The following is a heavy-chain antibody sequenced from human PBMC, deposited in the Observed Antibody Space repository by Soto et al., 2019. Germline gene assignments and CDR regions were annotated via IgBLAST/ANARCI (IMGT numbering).Heavy chain of an antibody. Sequence: EVQLVESGGGLVQPGGSLRLSCATSGFTFYNHWMHWVRQAPGKGLVWVSRVNSDGSTTNYADSVMGRFTISRDNAKNTVYQQMNSLRAEDTAVYYCARGLRGLYGLDVWGQGTPSTVSS. D-gene: IGHD2-21*01. J-gene: IGHJ6*02. CDR2: VNSDGSTT. CDR3: ARGLRGLYGLDV. V-gene: IGHV3-74*01. CDR1: GFTFYNHW.